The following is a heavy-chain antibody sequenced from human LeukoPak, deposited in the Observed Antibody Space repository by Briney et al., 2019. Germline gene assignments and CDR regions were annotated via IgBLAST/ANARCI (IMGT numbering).Heavy chain of an antibody. Sequence: PGGSLRLSCAASGFTFSSYEMNWVRQAPGKGLEWVGRIKRNIDGATTDYATPVKGRFTISRDDSINTLYLQINSLKTEDTAVYFCVTSGSDTYDYWGQGTLVTVSS. V-gene: IGHV3-15*01. J-gene: IGHJ4*02. CDR1: GFTFSSYE. D-gene: IGHD5-12*01. CDR2: IKRNIDGATT. CDR3: VTSGSDTYDY.